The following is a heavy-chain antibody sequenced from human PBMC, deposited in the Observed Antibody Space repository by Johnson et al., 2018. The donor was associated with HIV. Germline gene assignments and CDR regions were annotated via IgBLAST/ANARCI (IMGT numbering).Heavy chain of an antibody. J-gene: IGHJ3*01. D-gene: IGHD6-19*01. CDR1: GFTFSSYD. Sequence: VQLVESGGGLVQPGGSLRLSCAASGFTFSSYDMHWVRQATGKGLEWVSAIGTAGDTYYPGSVKGRFTISRENAKNSLYLQMNSLRAGDTAVYYCAKDDNLGVWYSDAFDVWGQGTVVTVSS. V-gene: IGHV3-13*01. CDR3: AKDDNLGVWYSDAFDV. CDR2: IGTAGDT.